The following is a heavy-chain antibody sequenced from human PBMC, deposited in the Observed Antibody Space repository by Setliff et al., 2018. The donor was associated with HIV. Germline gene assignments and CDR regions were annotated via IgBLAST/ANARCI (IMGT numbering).Heavy chain of an antibody. V-gene: IGHV4-59*11. J-gene: IGHJ6*03. D-gene: IGHD3-3*01. CDR2: IHYRGSS. CDR3: ARGPSIFGVATPGFYSFMDV. CDR1: GGSITGHY. Sequence: SETLSLTCTVSGGSITGHYWSWIRQPPGKGLEWIGYIHYRGSSNYNPSLKSRVSISLDTSKKQVSLKLNSVTAADTAVYYCARGPSIFGVATPGFYSFMDVWGKGTTVTVSS.